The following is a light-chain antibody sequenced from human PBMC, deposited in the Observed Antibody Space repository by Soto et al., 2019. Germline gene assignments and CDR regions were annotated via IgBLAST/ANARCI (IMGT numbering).Light chain of an antibody. CDR3: QQYGSSPIT. Sequence: EIVLTQSPGTLSLSPGESATLSCRASQSVSSSFLAWYQQKPGQAPRLLIYGASSRATGIPDRFSGSGSGTNFTLTISRLEPEDVAVYYCQQYGSSPITFGGGTKVEIK. V-gene: IGKV3-20*01. CDR2: GAS. J-gene: IGKJ4*01. CDR1: QSVSSSF.